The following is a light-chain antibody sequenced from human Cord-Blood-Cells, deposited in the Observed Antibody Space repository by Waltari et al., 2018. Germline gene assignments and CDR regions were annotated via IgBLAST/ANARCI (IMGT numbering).Light chain of an antibody. V-gene: IGLV2-23*03. J-gene: IGLJ1*01. CDR2: EGS. CDR1: SSDVGRYNL. CDR3: CSYAGSSTF. Sequence: QSALTQPASVSWSPGLSITISCTGTSSDVGRYNLVSWYQQHPGKAPKLMIYEGSKRPSGVSNRFSGSKSGNTASLTISGLQAEDEADYYCCSYAGSSTFFGTGTKVTVL.